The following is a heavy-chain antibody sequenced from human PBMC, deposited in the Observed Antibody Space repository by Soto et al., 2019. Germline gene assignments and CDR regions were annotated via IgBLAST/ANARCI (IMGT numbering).Heavy chain of an antibody. D-gene: IGHD3-22*01. Sequence: ASVKGSCKASGYTFTSYGISWVRQAPGQGLEWMGWISAYNGNTNYAQKFRGRVTMTTDASTSTAHMELRSLKSDDTAVYYCARDTQQDSNGYYLEWFDPWGQGTLVTVSS. CDR3: ARDTQQDSNGYYLEWFDP. V-gene: IGHV1-18*04. CDR2: ISAYNGNT. J-gene: IGHJ5*02. CDR1: GYTFTSYG.